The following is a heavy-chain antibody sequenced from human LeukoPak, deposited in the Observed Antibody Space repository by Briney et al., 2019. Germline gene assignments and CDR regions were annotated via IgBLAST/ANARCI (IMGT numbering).Heavy chain of an antibody. CDR1: GFMFSSNW. D-gene: IGHD5-24*01. J-gene: IGHJ4*02. Sequence: GGSLRLSCAAPGFMFSSNWMSWVRLAPGKGLEWVANIREDGTETYYVDSVKGRFTISRDNAKNSLYLQMNSLRVEDTAVYYCAKEGRSLQTYWGQGTLVTVSS. CDR3: AKEGRSLQTY. CDR2: IREDGTET. V-gene: IGHV3-7*03.